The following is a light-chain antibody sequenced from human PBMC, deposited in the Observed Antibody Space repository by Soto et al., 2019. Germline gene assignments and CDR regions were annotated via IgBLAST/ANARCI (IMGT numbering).Light chain of an antibody. J-gene: IGKJ1*01. V-gene: IGKV3D-15*01. CDR3: QQYNNWWT. CDR2: AAS. CDR1: ETVRSN. Sequence: VMTQSPDTLSVSPGERATLSCRASETVRSNLAWYQQKPGQAPRLLIYAASTRATGIPARFIGNGSGTEFTLTISSLQSEDFAAYYCQQYNNWWTFGQGTMADVK.